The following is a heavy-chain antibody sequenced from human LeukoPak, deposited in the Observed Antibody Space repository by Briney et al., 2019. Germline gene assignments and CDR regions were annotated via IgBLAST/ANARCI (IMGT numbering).Heavy chain of an antibody. CDR2: IYSGGST. D-gene: IGHD3-3*01. J-gene: IGHJ4*02. CDR3: ASGFTIFGVVAHFDY. Sequence: PGVSLRLSCAASGFTVSSNYMSWVRQAPGKGLEWVSVIYSGGSTYYADSVKGRFTISRDNSKNTLYLQMNSLRAEDTAVYYCASGFTIFGVVAHFDYWGQGTLVTVSS. V-gene: IGHV3-53*01. CDR1: GFTVSSNY.